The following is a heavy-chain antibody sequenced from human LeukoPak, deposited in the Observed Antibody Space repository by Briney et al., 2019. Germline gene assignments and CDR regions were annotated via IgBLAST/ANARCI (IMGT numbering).Heavy chain of an antibody. CDR3: ARGRYCSADICSGGDAFDI. V-gene: IGHV4-4*07. J-gene: IGHJ3*02. CDR1: GGSINNYY. CDR2: IYTRGST. Sequence: PSENLSLTCTVSGGSINNYYWSWIRQPAGKGLEWTGRIYTRGSTNYNPSLKSRVTMSVDTSKNQLSLKLSSVTAADTAVYYCARGRYCSADICSGGDAFDIWGQGTMVSVSS. D-gene: IGHD2-15*01.